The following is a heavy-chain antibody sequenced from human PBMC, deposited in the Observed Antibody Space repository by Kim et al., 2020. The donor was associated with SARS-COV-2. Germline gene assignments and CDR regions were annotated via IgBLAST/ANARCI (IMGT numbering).Heavy chain of an antibody. CDR3: ARDPRYQPLLKFAAGLFGPRSRSDY. CDR1: GFTFSSYE. Sequence: GGSLRLSCAASGFTFSSYEMNWVRQAPGKGLEWVSYISSSGSTIYYADSVKGRFTISRDNAKNSLYLQMNSLRAEDTAVYYCARDPRYQPLLKFAAGLFGPRSRSDYWGQGTLVTVSS. CDR2: ISSSGSTI. J-gene: IGHJ4*02. D-gene: IGHD2-2*01. V-gene: IGHV3-48*03.